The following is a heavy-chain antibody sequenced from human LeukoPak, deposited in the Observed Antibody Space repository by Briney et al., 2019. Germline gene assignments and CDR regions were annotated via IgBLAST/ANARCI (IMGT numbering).Heavy chain of an antibody. CDR3: VRSTAVLPFDY. V-gene: IGHV3-74*01. CDR1: GFTLSDYW. J-gene: IGHJ4*02. D-gene: IGHD6-6*01. CDR2: INPDGSST. Sequence: GGSLSLSCAASGFTLSDYWMHWVRQGPGKGLVWVSRINPDGSSTNDADFVKGRFTISRDNAKNTLNLQMNGLRAEDTAVYYCVRSTAVLPFDYWGQGIPVTVSS.